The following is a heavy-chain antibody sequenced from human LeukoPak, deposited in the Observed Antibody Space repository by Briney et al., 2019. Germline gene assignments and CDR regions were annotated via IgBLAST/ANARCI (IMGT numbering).Heavy chain of an antibody. J-gene: IGHJ4*02. CDR2: IYYRGST. CDR1: GGSISTYF. V-gene: IGHV4-59*01. Sequence: SETLSLTCTLSGGSISTYFWSWLRQCPGKGLEWIGYIYYRGSTNHNPSLKSRVTISVDASKNQFSLNLTSVTAADTAVYYCAGASSSGWYPDIDYWGQGTLVTVST. D-gene: IGHD6-19*01. CDR3: AGASSSGWYPDIDY.